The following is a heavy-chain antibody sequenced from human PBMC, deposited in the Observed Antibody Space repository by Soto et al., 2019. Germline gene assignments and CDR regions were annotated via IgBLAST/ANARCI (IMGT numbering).Heavy chain of an antibody. V-gene: IGHV4-61*01. D-gene: IGHD4-4*01. CDR1: GGSVSRDSNF. CDR2: IYYSGPT. J-gene: IGHJ5*02. CDR3: ARGYSHYDH. Sequence: SETLSLTCTVSGGSVSRDSNFWSWIRQPPGKGLEWIGYIYYSGPTRYNPSLESRVTISIDSSKNQVSLNLTSVTAPDSAVYYSARGYSHYDHWGRGTLVTVSS.